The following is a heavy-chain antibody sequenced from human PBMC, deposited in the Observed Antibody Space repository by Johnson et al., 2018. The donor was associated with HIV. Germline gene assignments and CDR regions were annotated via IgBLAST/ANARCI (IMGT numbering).Heavy chain of an antibody. CDR3: ARATYYYDSSGYYRGRAFDI. Sequence: NKYYADSVKGRFTISRENAKNSLYLQMNSLRAEDTAVYYCARATYYYDSSGYYRGRAFDIWGQGTMVTVSS. J-gene: IGHJ3*02. CDR2: NK. D-gene: IGHD3-22*01. V-gene: IGHV3-33*01.